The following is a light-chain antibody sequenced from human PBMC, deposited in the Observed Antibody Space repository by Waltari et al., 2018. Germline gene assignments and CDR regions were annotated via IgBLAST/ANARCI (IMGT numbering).Light chain of an antibody. Sequence: QSVLTQPPSASGTPGLRVPISCSGSSSNIGSNPVTWYQQLPGTAPKPLIYSTNQRPSGVPDRFSGSKSGTSASLAISGLQSEDEADYYCATWDDSLNAAVFGGGTQLSVL. CDR3: ATWDDSLNAAV. CDR1: SSNIGSNP. J-gene: IGLJ7*01. CDR2: STN. V-gene: IGLV1-44*01.